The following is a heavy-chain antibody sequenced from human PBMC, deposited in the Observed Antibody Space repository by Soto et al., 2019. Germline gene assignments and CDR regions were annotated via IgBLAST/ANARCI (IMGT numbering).Heavy chain of an antibody. CDR1: GFTFSSYG. Sequence: PGGSLRLSCAASGFTFSSYGMHWVRQAPGKGLEWVAVIWYDGSNKYYADSVKGRFTISRDNSKNTLYLQMNSLRAEDTAVYYCARDRSFYGDDAFDIWGQGTMVTVSS. J-gene: IGHJ3*02. CDR2: IWYDGSNK. CDR3: ARDRSFYGDDAFDI. D-gene: IGHD3-10*01. V-gene: IGHV3-33*01.